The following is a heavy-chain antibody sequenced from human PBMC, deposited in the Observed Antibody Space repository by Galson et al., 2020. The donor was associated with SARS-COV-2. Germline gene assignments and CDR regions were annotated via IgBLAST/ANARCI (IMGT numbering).Heavy chain of an antibody. Sequence: SQTLSLTCAVSGDSIRSSSYYWGWIRQPPGKGLEWIGSISYSGNTYYNPSLKSRVTISVDTSKNQFSLKLSSVTAADTAVYHCARHDKRIIGWFDPWGQGTLVIVSS. CDR3: ARHDKRIIGWFDP. CDR1: GDSIRSSSYY. CDR2: ISYSGNT. D-gene: IGHD2-15*01. J-gene: IGHJ5*02. V-gene: IGHV4-39*01.